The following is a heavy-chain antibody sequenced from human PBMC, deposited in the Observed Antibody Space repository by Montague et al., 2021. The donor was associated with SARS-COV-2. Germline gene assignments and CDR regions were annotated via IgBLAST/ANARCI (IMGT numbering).Heavy chain of an antibody. V-gene: IGHV4-59*01. J-gene: IGHJ4*02. CDR3: ARVPLVGDDSSGYYSGGFDY. CDR1: GGSISSYY. D-gene: IGHD3-22*01. CDR2: IYYSGST. Sequence: SETLSLTYTVSGGSISSYYWSWIRQPPGKGLEWIGYIYYSGSTNXNPSLKSRVTISVDTSKNQFSLKLSSVTAADTAVYYCARVPLVGDDSSGYYSGGFDYWGQGTLVTVSS.